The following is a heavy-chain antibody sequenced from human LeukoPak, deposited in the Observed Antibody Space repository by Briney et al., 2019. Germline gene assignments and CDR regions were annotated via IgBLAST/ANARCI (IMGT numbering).Heavy chain of an antibody. J-gene: IGHJ4*02. CDR2: IIPIFGTA. CDR1: GGTFSSYA. V-gene: IGHV1-69*06. CDR3: ARGELWYSSGWSPGY. Sequence: ASVKVSCKASGGTFSSYAISWVRQAPGQGLEWMGGIIPIFGTANYAQKFQGRVTITADKSTSTAYMELSSLRSEDTAVYYCARGELWYSSGWSPGYWGQGTLVTVSS. D-gene: IGHD6-19*01.